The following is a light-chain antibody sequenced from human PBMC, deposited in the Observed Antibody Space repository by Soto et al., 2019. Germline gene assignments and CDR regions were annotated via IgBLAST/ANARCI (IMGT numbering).Light chain of an antibody. V-gene: IGLV2-14*01. CDR2: EVS. CDR3: SSYTSSSSDV. CDR1: SSDVGGYNY. Sequence: SVLTQPASVSGSTGQSITISCTGTSSDVGGYNYVSWYQQHPGKAPKLIIYEVSNRPSGVSNRFSGSKSGNTVSLTISGLQAEDEADYYCSSYTSSSSDVFGTGPKVTVL. J-gene: IGLJ1*01.